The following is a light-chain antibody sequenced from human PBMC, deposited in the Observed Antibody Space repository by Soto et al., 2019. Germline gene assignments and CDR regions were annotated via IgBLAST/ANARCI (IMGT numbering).Light chain of an antibody. Sequence: QSVLTQPASVSGSPGQSITISCTGTSSDVGGYNYGSWYQQHPGKAPKLMIYDVSNRPSGVSNRFSGSKSGNTASLTISGLQAEDEADYYCSSYTSSSLHVFGTGTKVTVL. CDR1: SSDVGGYNY. CDR2: DVS. J-gene: IGLJ1*01. V-gene: IGLV2-14*03. CDR3: SSYTSSSLHV.